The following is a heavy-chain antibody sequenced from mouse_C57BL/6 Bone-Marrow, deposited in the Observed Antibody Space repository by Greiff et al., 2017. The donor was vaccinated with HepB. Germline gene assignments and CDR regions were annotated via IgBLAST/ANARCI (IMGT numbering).Heavy chain of an antibody. CDR3: TPLYSMYYFDY. D-gene: IGHD2-1*01. CDR2: IDPEDGDN. CDR1: GFNIKDYY. V-gene: IGHV14-1*01. Sequence: EVQLQQSGPELVRPGASVKLSCTASGFNIKDYYMHWVKQRPEQGLEWIGRIDPEDGDNEYAPKFQGKATMTADTSSNTAYLQLSSLTSADTAVYYCTPLYSMYYFDYWGQGTTLTVSS. J-gene: IGHJ2*01.